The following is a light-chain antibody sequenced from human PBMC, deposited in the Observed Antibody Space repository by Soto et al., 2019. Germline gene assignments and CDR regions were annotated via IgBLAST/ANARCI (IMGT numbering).Light chain of an antibody. CDR1: HSVNTL. CDR3: QQRSNWPRT. CDR2: DAS. Sequence: EIVLTQSPATLSLSPGERATLSCRASHSVNTLLAWYQQKPGQAPRLLIQDASDRATGIPPRFSGSGSGTDFTLTISSLEPQDSAVYYCQQRSNWPRTFGQGTKVEIK. V-gene: IGKV3-11*01. J-gene: IGKJ1*01.